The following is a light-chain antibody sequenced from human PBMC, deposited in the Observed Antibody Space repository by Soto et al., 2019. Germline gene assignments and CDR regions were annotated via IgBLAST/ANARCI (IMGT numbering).Light chain of an antibody. CDR1: QSVSSDY. CDR2: GVS. Sequence: EFVWTEDTDTLALSPEERAPLSCSPSQSVSSDYLAWYQQKPGQAPRLLIYGVSSRATGIPDRFSGSGSGTDFTLSISRLEPDDFAVYYGQQYGSLPLAFGGGTKVDIK. CDR3: QQYGSLPLA. V-gene: IGKV3-20*01. J-gene: IGKJ4*01.